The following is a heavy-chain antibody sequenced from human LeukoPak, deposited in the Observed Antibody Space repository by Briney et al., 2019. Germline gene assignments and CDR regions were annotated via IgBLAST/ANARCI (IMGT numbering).Heavy chain of an antibody. D-gene: IGHD5-18*01. CDR3: ARESRDTAMATDY. V-gene: IGHV3-30*04. J-gene: IGHJ4*02. Sequence: GRSLRLSCAASKFTFSSYTMHWVRQAPGKGLDWVAVISYDGRNKYYGDSVKGRFTISRDNSKSTLYLQMNSLRPEDTAIYYCARESRDTAMATDYWGQGTLVTVSS. CDR1: KFTFSSYT. CDR2: ISYDGRNK.